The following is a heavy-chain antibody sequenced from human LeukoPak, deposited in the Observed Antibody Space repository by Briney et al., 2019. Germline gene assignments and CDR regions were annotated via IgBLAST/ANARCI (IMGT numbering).Heavy chain of an antibody. V-gene: IGHV3-48*01. Sequence: PGGSLRLSCAASGFTFSSYSMNWVRQAPGKGLEWVSYISSSSSTIYYADSVKGRFTISRNNVKNSLYLQMNSLRAEDTAVYYCAREEYRLLYGFDYWGQGTLVTVSS. J-gene: IGHJ4*02. D-gene: IGHD2-2*02. CDR1: GFTFSSYS. CDR2: ISSSSSTI. CDR3: AREEYRLLYGFDY.